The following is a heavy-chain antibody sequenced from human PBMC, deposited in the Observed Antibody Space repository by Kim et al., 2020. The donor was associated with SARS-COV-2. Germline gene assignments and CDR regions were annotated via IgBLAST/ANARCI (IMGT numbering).Heavy chain of an antibody. D-gene: IGHD3-9*01. J-gene: IGHJ6*03. Sequence: GGSLRLSCAASGFTFSSYDMHWVRQATGKGLEWVSVIGTAGDTYYPGSVKGRFTISRENAKNSLYLQMNSLRAGDTAVYYCARVSYYDILTGPPPRYYYYYYMDVWGKGTTVTVSS. CDR1: GFTFSSYD. V-gene: IGHV3-13*01. CDR2: IGTAGDT. CDR3: ARVSYYDILTGPPPRYYYYYYMDV.